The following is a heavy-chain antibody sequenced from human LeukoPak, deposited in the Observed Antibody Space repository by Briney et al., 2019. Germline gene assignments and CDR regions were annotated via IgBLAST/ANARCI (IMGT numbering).Heavy chain of an antibody. J-gene: IGHJ4*02. Sequence: GGSPRLSCAASGFTFSSFAMGWVRQAPGRGLEWASSISGSGASTYYADSVKGRFTISRDNSRNTLYLQMSSLRAEDTAVYYCAKSHSVAVAGTYSTYYFDSWGQGTLVTVSS. V-gene: IGHV3-23*01. CDR2: ISGSGAST. D-gene: IGHD6-19*01. CDR3: AKSHSVAVAGTYSTYYFDS. CDR1: GFTFSSFA.